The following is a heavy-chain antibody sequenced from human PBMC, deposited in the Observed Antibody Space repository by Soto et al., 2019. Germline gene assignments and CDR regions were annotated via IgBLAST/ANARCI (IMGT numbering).Heavy chain of an antibody. Sequence: EVQLLESGGGLVQPGGSLRLSCAASGFTFSSYAMSWVRQAPGKGLEWVSAISGSGGSTYYAVTVKARFTITRDNSKTTLYLQMNGLRAEDTAVYYCAKFIAARPFDYWGQGTLVTVSS. CDR3: AKFIAARPFDY. D-gene: IGHD6-6*01. J-gene: IGHJ4*02. CDR2: ISGSGGST. V-gene: IGHV3-23*01. CDR1: GFTFSSYA.